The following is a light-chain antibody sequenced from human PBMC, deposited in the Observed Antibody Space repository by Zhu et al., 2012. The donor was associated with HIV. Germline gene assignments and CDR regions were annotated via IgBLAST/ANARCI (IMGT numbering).Light chain of an antibody. CDR1: QRLSSSY. CDR2: GAS. J-gene: IGKJ1*01. Sequence: EIVLTQSPGTLSLSPGERATLSCRPSQRLSSSYLAWYQQKPGQAPRLLIYGASGRATGIPDRFSGSGSGTDFTLTISRLEPEDFAVYYCQQYVSAPWTFGQGTKVEIK. CDR3: QQYVSAPWT. V-gene: IGKV3-20*01.